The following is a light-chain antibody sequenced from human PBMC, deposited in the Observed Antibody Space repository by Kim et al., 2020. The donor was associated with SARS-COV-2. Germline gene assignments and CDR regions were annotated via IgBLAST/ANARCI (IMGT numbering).Light chain of an antibody. CDR2: DNN. V-gene: IGLV1-51*01. Sequence: QNGTLTCSGSASNIGKKHVSWFQQLPVTAPQLLIYDNNMRPSGIPDRCSGSKYGTSATLGITGLQTGDEADYYCGTWDSSLSAVVVGGGTQLTVL. J-gene: IGLJ2*01. CDR3: GTWDSSLSAVV. CDR1: ASNIGKKH.